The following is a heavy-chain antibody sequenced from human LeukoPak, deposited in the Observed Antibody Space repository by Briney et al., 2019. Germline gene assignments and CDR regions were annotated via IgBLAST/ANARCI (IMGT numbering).Heavy chain of an antibody. Sequence: GRSLRLSCAASGFTFSSYAMHWVRQAPGKGLEWVAVISYDGTNKNYADSVKGRFTISRDNSKNTLDLQMDSLRAEDTGVYSCARVRSWAYPEDAFDIWGQGTMVIVSS. D-gene: IGHD3-16*01. J-gene: IGHJ3*02. V-gene: IGHV3-30-3*01. CDR1: GFTFSSYA. CDR2: ISYDGTNK. CDR3: ARVRSWAYPEDAFDI.